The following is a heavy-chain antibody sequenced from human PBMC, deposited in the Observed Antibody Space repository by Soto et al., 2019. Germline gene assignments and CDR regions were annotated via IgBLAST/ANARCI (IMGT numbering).Heavy chain of an antibody. CDR2: IDPKSGGT. J-gene: IGHJ4*02. V-gene: IGHV1-2*02. CDR1: GPTFIAYY. D-gene: IGHD3-16*01. Sequence: QLVQSGAEVKKPGASVKVSCKTSGPTFIAYYIHWVRQAPGQGLEWMGWIDPKSGGTTYEQKFLGRVTITRDAFINTAYMELNRLTFDDTAVYYCASVSVDVPEWGQGTLLTVSS. CDR3: ASVSVDVPE.